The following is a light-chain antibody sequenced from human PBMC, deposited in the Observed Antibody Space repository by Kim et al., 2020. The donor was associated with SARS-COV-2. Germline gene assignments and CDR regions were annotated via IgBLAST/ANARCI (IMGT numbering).Light chain of an antibody. CDR1: SLRNYY. V-gene: IGLV3-19*01. CDR2: GKY. CDR3: NSRDSSGDHVV. J-gene: IGLJ3*02. Sequence: SSEPTQDPAVSVALGQTVRLTCQGDSLRNYYATWYQQRPGQAPVLVLFGKYNRPSGIPDRFSGSGSGNTASLTITGAQAEDEADYYCNSRDSSGDHVVFGGGTKLTVL.